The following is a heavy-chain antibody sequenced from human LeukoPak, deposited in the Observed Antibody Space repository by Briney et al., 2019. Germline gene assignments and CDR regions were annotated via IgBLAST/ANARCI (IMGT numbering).Heavy chain of an antibody. D-gene: IGHD5-12*01. CDR3: ARDYSGYNHEFDY. Sequence: GGPLRLSCAASGFTFSSHWMHWVRQVPGEGLVWVSRIDSDGRSTSYADSVKGRFTISRDNAKNTLYLEMNSLRGEDTAVYYCARDYSGYNHEFDYWGQGTLVTVSS. J-gene: IGHJ4*02. CDR1: GFTFSSHW. CDR2: IDSDGRST. V-gene: IGHV3-74*01.